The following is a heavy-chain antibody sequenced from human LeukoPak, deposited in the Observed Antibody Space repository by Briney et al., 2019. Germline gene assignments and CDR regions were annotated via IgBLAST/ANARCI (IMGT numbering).Heavy chain of an antibody. CDR1: GGSISSYY. CDR3: ARDIVGVTRAFGD. J-gene: IGHJ4*02. CDR2: IYYSGNT. V-gene: IGHV4-59*01. Sequence: KASETLSLTCTVSGGSISSYYWSWIRQPPGKGLEWIGYIYYSGNTNYNPSLKSRVTMSVDTSKNQFSLKLSSVTAADTAVYYCARDIVGVTRAFGDWGQGTLATVSS. D-gene: IGHD1-26*01.